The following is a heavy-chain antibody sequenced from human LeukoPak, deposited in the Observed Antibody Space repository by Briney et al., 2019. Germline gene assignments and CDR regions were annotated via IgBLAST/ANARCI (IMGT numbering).Heavy chain of an antibody. V-gene: IGHV3-33*03. CDR3: EKDLPSSWTFDH. CDR1: GLSLASSA. J-gene: IGHJ4*02. CDR2: ISSRGNEI. D-gene: IGHD3/OR15-3a*01. Sequence: GPSLRLSWAASGLSLASSAMGSVRPPAGKGLGWVALISSRGNEIVHTSSVKGRFTISRDTSKNTLYLQMNDLRVDDTAVYYCEKDLPSSWTFDHWGQRTLVTVSS.